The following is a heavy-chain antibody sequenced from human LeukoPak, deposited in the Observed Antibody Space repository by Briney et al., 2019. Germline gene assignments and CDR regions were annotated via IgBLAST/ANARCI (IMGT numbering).Heavy chain of an antibody. Sequence: AASVKVSCKASGYTFTSYGISWVRQAPGQGLEWMGWISANDGNTDYPQKLQGRVTMTTDTSTSTAYMELRSLRSDDTAVYYCARDYDFWSGRHRPVYYYYYGMGVWGQGTTVTVSS. D-gene: IGHD3-3*01. J-gene: IGHJ6*02. CDR1: GYTFTSYG. CDR2: ISANDGNT. CDR3: ARDYDFWSGRHRPVYYYYYGMGV. V-gene: IGHV1-18*01.